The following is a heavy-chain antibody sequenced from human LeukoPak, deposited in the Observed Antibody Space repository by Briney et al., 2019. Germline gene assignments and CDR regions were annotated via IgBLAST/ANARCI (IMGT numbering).Heavy chain of an antibody. Sequence: GGSLKLSCAASGLTFSGSTMHWVRQASGKGLEWVGHIRDKAYNYATAYAASVKGRFTISRDDSKNTAYLQMNSLKTEDTAVYYCSRHEALPGDYWGQGTLVTVSS. J-gene: IGHJ4*02. V-gene: IGHV3-73*01. CDR1: GLTFSGST. D-gene: IGHD2-21*02. CDR2: IRDKAYNYAT. CDR3: SRHEALPGDY.